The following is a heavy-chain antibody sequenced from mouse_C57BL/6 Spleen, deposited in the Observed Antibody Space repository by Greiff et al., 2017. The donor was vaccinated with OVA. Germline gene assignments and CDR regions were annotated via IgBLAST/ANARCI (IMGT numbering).Heavy chain of an antibody. V-gene: IGHV1-80*01. CDR3: ARGNWDGAMDY. Sequence: QVQLQQSGAELVKPGASVKISCKASGYAFSSYWMNWVKQRPGKGLEWIGQIYPGDGDTNYNGKFKGKATLTADKSSSTAYMQLSSLTSEDSAVDFCARGNWDGAMDYWGQGTSVTVSS. CDR2: IYPGDGDT. CDR1: GYAFSSYW. J-gene: IGHJ4*01. D-gene: IGHD4-1*02.